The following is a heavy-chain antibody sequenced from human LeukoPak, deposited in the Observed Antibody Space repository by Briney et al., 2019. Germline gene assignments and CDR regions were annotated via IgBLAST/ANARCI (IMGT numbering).Heavy chain of an antibody. D-gene: IGHD2-2*01. V-gene: IGHV4-34*01. Sequence: PSETLSLTCAVYGESFSGYYWSWFRQPPGKGLEWIGEIDHSGSTNYNPSLKSRVTISVDTSKNQFSLKLNSMTAADTALYYCARGYCSSTSCYVVDHWGQGTLVTVSS. CDR1: GESFSGYY. CDR2: IDHSGST. CDR3: ARGYCSSTSCYVVDH. J-gene: IGHJ4*02.